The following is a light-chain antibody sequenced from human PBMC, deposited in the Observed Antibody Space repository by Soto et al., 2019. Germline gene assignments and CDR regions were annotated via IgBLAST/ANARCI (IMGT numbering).Light chain of an antibody. V-gene: IGLV2-14*03. CDR1: SSDVGGYKY. CDR3: NSYTSSRSLL. J-gene: IGLJ2*01. CDR2: DVT. Sequence: QSALTQPASMSGSPGQSITISCTGTSSDVGGYKYVSWYQQHPGKAPKLMIYDVTNRPSGVSDRFSGSKSGNTASPTISGLQAEDEADYYCNSYTSSRSLLFGGGTKLTVL.